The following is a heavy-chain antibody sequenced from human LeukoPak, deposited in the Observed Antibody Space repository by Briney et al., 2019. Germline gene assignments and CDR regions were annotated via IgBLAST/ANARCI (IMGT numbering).Heavy chain of an antibody. V-gene: IGHV3-30*02. D-gene: IGHD5-18*01. CDR2: IRSDGSNK. Sequence: GGSLRLSCAASGFTFSSYGMHWVRQAPGKGLEWVAFIRSDGSNKYYADSVKGRFTISRDNSKLYLQMNSLRAEDTAVYYCARDRRYGYYFDYWGQGILVTVSS. CDR1: GFTFSSYG. J-gene: IGHJ4*02. CDR3: ARDRRYGYYFDY.